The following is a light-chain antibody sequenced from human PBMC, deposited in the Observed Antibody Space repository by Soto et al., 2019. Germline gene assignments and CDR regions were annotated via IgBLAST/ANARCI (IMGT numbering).Light chain of an antibody. CDR3: QQYHSYSPYT. J-gene: IGKJ2*01. CDR2: DAS. CDR1: QSVTGW. V-gene: IGKV1-5*01. Sequence: DIQMTQSPSTLSASVGDRVTITCRASQSVTGWLAWYQQKPGEAPKLLIYDASTLASGVPSRFSGSGSVTQFTLTISSVQPDDSATYYCQQYHSYSPYTFGQGTKLEIK.